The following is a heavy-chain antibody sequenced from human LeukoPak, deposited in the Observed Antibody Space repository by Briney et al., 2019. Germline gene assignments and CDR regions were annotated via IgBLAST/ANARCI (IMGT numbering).Heavy chain of an antibody. V-gene: IGHV3-74*01. D-gene: IGHD5-24*01. CDR1: GFTFSNYW. CDR2: IYRDGSNT. J-gene: IGHJ4*02. CDR3: ARDGDAYNLDF. Sequence: TGGSLRLSCAASGFTFSNYWMHWVRQVPGKGLVWVSRIYRDGSNTDYADSVKGRFIISRDNVKNTLYLRMNSLRADDTAVYYCARDGDAYNLDFWGQGALVTVSS.